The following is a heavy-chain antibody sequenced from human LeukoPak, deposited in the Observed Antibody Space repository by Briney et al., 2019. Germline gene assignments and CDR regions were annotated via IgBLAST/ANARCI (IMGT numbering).Heavy chain of an antibody. D-gene: IGHD6-13*01. CDR3: ARHSYSSSWYGNWFDP. Sequence: GGSLRLSCAASEFVFGDFYMSWVRQAPGKGLEWISYISSGGDAIYYADSVKGRLTISRDNAKNSLYLQMNNLRAEDTAVYYCARHSYSSSWYGNWFDPWGQGTLVTVSS. CDR1: EFVFGDFY. J-gene: IGHJ5*02. V-gene: IGHV3-11*04. CDR2: ISSGGDAI.